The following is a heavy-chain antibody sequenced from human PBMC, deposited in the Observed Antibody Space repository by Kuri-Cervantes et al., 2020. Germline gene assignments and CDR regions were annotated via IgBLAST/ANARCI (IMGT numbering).Heavy chain of an antibody. Sequence: ASVKVSCKASGYTFTSYDMHWVRQAPGQGLEWMGWINPNSGGTNYAQKFQGWVTMTRDTSMSTAYMELSRLRSDDTAVYYCARDRCGGDCYSGVVGYWGQGTLVTVSS. D-gene: IGHD2-21*02. CDR1: GYTFTSYD. V-gene: IGHV1-2*04. J-gene: IGHJ4*02. CDR2: INPNSGGT. CDR3: ARDRCGGDCYSGVVGY.